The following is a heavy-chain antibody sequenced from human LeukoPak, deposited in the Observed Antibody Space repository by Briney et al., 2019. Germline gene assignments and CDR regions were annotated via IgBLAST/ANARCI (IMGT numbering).Heavy chain of an antibody. CDR3: ARGSHIVVVTAFDY. CDR1: GGSISSYY. V-gene: IGHV4-59*08. D-gene: IGHD2-21*02. CDR2: IYYSGST. Sequence: PSETLSLTCTVSGGSISSYYWSWIRQPPGKGRGWFGYIYYSGSTNYNPSLKSRVTISVDTSKNQFSLKLSSVTAADTAVYYCARGSHIVVVTAFDYWGQGTLVTVSS. J-gene: IGHJ4*02.